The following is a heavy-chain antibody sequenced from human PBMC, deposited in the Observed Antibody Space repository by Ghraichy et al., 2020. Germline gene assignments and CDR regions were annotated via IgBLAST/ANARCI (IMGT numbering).Heavy chain of an antibody. V-gene: IGHV3-30-3*01. D-gene: IGHD6-13*01. CDR1: GFTFSTYS. CDR3: ARGPGSGSWTIDY. J-gene: IGHJ4*02. CDR2: MSHDGSDT. Sequence: GGSLRLSCAASGFTFSTYSMHWVRQAPGKGLEWVALMSHDGSDTHYADSVKGRFNISRDNSKNTLYLQMDSLRVDDTAVYFCARGPGSGSWTIDYWGRGTLVTVSS.